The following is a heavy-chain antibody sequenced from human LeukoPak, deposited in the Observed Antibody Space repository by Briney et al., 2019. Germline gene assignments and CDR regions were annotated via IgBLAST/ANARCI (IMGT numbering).Heavy chain of an antibody. Sequence: PSETLSLTCSVSGGAVTSFYWSWIRQSPGKGLEWSGYFYYSGSTKYNPSLKSRVTMSGDTSKNQLALKLRSVTAADTAMYYCARHRFASAVILDYWGQGDPVTVSS. V-gene: IGHV4-59*08. CDR3: ARHRFASAVILDY. CDR1: GGAVTSFY. J-gene: IGHJ4*02. D-gene: IGHD2-21*02. CDR2: FYYSGST.